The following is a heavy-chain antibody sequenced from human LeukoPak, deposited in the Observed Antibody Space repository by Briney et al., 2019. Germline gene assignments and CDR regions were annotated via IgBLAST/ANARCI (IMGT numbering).Heavy chain of an antibody. CDR2: ISGSGGST. V-gene: IGHV3-23*01. D-gene: IGHD3-22*01. Sequence: PGGSLRLSCAASGFAFSSYSMSWVRQAPGKGLEWVSAISGSGGSTYYADSVKGRFTISRDNSKNTLYLQMNSLRAEDTAVYYCAKDYYYYDSSGLDDYWGQGTLVTVSS. CDR1: GFAFSSYS. CDR3: AKDYYYYDSSGLDDY. J-gene: IGHJ4*02.